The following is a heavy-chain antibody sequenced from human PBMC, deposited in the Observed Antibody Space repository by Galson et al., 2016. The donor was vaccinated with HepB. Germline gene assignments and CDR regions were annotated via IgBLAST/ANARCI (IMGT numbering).Heavy chain of an antibody. CDR1: GGSISSGGYY. CDR3: TSGLVRGVISF. Sequence: TLSLTCSVSGGSISSGGYYWSWIRQHPGKGLEWIGYICYSGSSYYNPSLKSRVTISVDTSKNQFSLKLSSVTAADTAVYHCTSGLVRGVISFWGQGFLVSVSS. D-gene: IGHD3-10*01. CDR2: ICYSGSS. V-gene: IGHV4-31*03. J-gene: IGHJ4*02.